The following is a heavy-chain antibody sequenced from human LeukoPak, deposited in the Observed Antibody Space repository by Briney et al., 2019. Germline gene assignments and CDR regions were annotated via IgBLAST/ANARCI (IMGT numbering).Heavy chain of an antibody. D-gene: IGHD2/OR15-2a*01. CDR3: ARFYPSHRDAFDI. CDR1: GYTFSDYY. Sequence: ASVKVSCKASGYTFSDYYMHWVRQAPGEGLEWMGRFNPKSGGTNYAQKFQGRVTMTRDTSISTAYMELSRLRSDDTAVYYCARFYPSHRDAFDIWGQGTMVAVSS. CDR2: FNPKSGGT. V-gene: IGHV1-2*06. J-gene: IGHJ3*02.